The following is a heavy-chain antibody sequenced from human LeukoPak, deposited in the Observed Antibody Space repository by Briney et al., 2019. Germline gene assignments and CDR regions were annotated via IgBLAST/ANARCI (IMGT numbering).Heavy chain of an antibody. CDR1: GYTFTCYY. J-gene: IGHJ5*02. Sequence: ASVKVSCKASGYTFTCYYMHWVRQAPGQGLEWMGWINPNSGGTNYAQKFQGRVTMTRDTSISTAYMELSRLRSDDTAVYYCAIRKPVTTVTTHNWFDPWGQGTLVTVSS. D-gene: IGHD4-17*01. CDR3: AIRKPVTTVTTHNWFDP. CDR2: INPNSGGT. V-gene: IGHV1-2*02.